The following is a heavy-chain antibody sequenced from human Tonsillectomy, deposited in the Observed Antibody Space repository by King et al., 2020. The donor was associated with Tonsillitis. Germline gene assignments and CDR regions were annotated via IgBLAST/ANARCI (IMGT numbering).Heavy chain of an antibody. CDR2: IYYSGST. J-gene: IGHJ4*02. D-gene: IGHD6-19*01. CDR3: AGRGARAVAGSGFDY. V-gene: IGHV4-39*07. CDR1: GGSISSSSYY. Sequence: QLQLQESGPGLVKPSETLSLTCTVSGGSISSSSYYWGWIRQPPGKGLEWIGSIYYSGSTYYNPSLKSRVTISVDTSKNQFSLKLSSVTAADTAVYYCAGRGARAVAGSGFDYWGQGTLVTVSS.